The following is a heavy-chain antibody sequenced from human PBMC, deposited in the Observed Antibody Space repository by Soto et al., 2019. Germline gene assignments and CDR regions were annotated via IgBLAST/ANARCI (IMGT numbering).Heavy chain of an antibody. CDR2: INAGNGNT. Sequence: ASVKVSCKVSGYTFTSYAMHWVRQAPGQRLEWMGWINAGNGNTKYSQKFQGRVTITRDTSASTAYMELSSLRSEDTAVYYCARALGYSYGYYYYGMDVWGQGTTVTVSS. CDR1: GYTFTSYA. J-gene: IGHJ6*02. V-gene: IGHV1-3*01. CDR3: ARALGYSYGYYYYGMDV. D-gene: IGHD5-18*01.